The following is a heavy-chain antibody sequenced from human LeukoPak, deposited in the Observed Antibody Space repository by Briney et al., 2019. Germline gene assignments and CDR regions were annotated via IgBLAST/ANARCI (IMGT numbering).Heavy chain of an antibody. D-gene: IGHD3-16*01. V-gene: IGHV1-18*01. J-gene: IGHJ4*02. CDR2: ISAYNGNT. CDR1: GYTFTSYG. CDR3: ARDLGMIMITFGGVIPFDY. Sequence: ASVKVSCKASGYTFTSYGISWVRQAPGQGLEWMGWISAYNGNTNYAQKLQGRVTTTTDTSTSTAYMELRSLRSDGTAVYYCARDLGMIMITFGGVIPFDYWGQGTLVTVSS.